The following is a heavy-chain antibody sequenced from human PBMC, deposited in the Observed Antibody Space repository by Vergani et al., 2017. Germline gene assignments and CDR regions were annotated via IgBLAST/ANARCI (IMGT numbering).Heavy chain of an antibody. J-gene: IGHJ3*02. CDR2: ISSSGSS. CDR3: AKPVGTSAIMDGYNM. D-gene: IGHD5/OR15-5a*01. V-gene: IGHV4-39*01. CDR1: GDSISSNFYY. Sequence: LHLQESGPGLIKPSETLSLTCTVSGDSISSNFYYWGWIRQSPGKGLEWIGSISSSGSSYRNPSLQSRVTMSVDTSTNQVSLRLSSVTAADTALYYCAKPVGTSAIMDGYNMWGQGTMVTVSS.